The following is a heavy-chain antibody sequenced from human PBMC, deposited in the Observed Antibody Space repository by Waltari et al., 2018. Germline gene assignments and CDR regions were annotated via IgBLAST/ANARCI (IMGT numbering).Heavy chain of an antibody. D-gene: IGHD6-19*01. Sequence: QVQLVQSGDEVKKPGASVKVSCKASGYTLNNYGFSWVRQAPGQGLEWVGWISVYNGDTSFAQNVQGRVTLTTDTSTSTAYMELRSLRFDDTAVYYCARDGGRGGSAWPDYWGQGTLVTVSS. CDR2: ISVYNGDT. V-gene: IGHV1-18*01. J-gene: IGHJ4*02. CDR1: GYTLNNYG. CDR3: ARDGGRGGSAWPDY.